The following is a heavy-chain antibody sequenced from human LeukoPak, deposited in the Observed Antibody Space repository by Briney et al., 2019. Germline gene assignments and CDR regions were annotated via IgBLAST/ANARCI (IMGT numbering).Heavy chain of an antibody. V-gene: IGHV4-34*01. CDR3: ASHRLKRSYGDHCYFDY. CDR2: INHSGST. Sequence: SETLSLTCAVYGGSFSGYYWSWIRQPPGKGLEWIGEINHSGSTNYNPSLKSRVTISVDTSKNQFSLKLSSVTAADTAVYYCASHRLKRSYGDHCYFDYWGQGTLVTVSS. D-gene: IGHD4-17*01. J-gene: IGHJ4*02. CDR1: GGSFSGYY.